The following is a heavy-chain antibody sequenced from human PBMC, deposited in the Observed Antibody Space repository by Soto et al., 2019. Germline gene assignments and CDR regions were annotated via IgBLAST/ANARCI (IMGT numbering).Heavy chain of an antibody. V-gene: IGHV1-3*01. D-gene: IGHD2-2*01. Sequence: ASVKVSCKASGYTFTTYAMHWVLQAPGQRLEWMGWINAGNGNTKYSQKFQGRVTMTRDTSTSTVYMELSSLRSEDTAVYYCARDIVLVPAAMGAYYYYYGMDGWGKGSTRTVSS. CDR2: INAGNGNT. CDR3: ARDIVLVPAAMGAYYYYYGMDG. J-gene: IGHJ6*04. CDR1: GYTFTTYA.